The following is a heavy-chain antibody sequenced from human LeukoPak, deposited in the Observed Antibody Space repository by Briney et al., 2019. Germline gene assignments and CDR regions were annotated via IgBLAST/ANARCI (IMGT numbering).Heavy chain of an antibody. Sequence: GRSLRLSCAASGFTFSSYGMHWVRQAPGKGLEWVAVISYDGSNKYYADSVKGRFTISRGNSKNTLYLQMNSLRAEDTAVYYCAKVGSNSSYGMDVWGQGTTVTVSS. CDR2: ISYDGSNK. D-gene: IGHD3-10*01. V-gene: IGHV3-30*18. J-gene: IGHJ6*02. CDR1: GFTFSSYG. CDR3: AKVGSNSSYGMDV.